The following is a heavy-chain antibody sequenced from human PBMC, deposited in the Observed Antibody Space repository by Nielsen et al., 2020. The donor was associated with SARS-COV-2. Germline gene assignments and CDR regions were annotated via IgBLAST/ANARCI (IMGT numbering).Heavy chain of an antibody. CDR1: GYSISSGYY. CDR2: IYHSGST. CDR3: ARVLDYYDSSGYYYYYFDY. J-gene: IGHJ4*02. D-gene: IGHD3-22*01. Sequence: SEILSLTCTVSGYSISSGYYWGWIRQPPGKGLEWIGSIYHSGSTYYNPSLKSRVTISVDTSKNQFSLKLSSVTAADTAVYYCARVLDYYDSSGYYYYYFDYWGQGTLVTVSS. V-gene: IGHV4-38-2*02.